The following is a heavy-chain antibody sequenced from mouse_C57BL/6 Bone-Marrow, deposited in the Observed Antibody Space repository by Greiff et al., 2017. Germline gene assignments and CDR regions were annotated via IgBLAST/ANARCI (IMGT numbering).Heavy chain of an antibody. CDR2: ISYDGSN. J-gene: IGHJ3*01. Sequence: EVKLEESGPGLVKPSQSLSLTCSVTGYSITSGYYWNWIRQFPGNKLEWMGYISYDGSNNYNPSLKNRISITRDTSKNQFFLKLNSVTTEDTATYYCARGGGYDGYYRAWFAYWGQGTLVTVSA. V-gene: IGHV3-6*01. CDR3: ARGGGYDGYYRAWFAY. D-gene: IGHD2-3*01. CDR1: GYSITSGYY.